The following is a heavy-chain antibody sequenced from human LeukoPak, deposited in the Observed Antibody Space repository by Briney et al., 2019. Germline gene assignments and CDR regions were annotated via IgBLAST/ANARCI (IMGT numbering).Heavy chain of an antibody. Sequence: PGGSLRLSCAASGFTFDDYGMSSVRQAPGKGLEWVSGINWNGGSTGYADSVKGRFTISRDNAKNSLYLQMNSLRAEDTALYYCARESSSGSWYYFDYWGQGTLVTVSS. CDR2: INWNGGST. J-gene: IGHJ4*02. CDR3: ARESSSGSWYYFDY. V-gene: IGHV3-20*04. CDR1: GFTFDDYG. D-gene: IGHD6-19*01.